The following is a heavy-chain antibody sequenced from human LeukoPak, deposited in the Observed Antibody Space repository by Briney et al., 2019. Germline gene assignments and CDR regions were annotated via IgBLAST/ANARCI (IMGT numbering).Heavy chain of an antibody. CDR2: IYYSGST. CDR3: GMLGYCSGGSCYLMIDY. D-gene: IGHD2-15*01. J-gene: IGHJ4*02. CDR1: GGSISSYY. V-gene: IGHV4-59*12. Sequence: SETLSLTCTVSGGSISSYYWSWIRQPPGKGLEWIGSIYYSGSTYYNPSLKSRVTISVDTSKNQFSLKLSSVTAADTAVYYCGMLGYCSGGSCYLMIDYWGQGTLVTVSS.